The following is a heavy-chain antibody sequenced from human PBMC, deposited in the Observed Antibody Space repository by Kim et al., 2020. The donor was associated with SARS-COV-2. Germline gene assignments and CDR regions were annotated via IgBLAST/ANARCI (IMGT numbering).Heavy chain of an antibody. V-gene: IGHV3-21*01. D-gene: IGHD6-19*01. CDR3: ARMEVGVGGSSGVFDY. J-gene: IGHJ4*02. CDR1: GFTFSSYS. CDR2: ISSSSSYI. Sequence: GGSLRLSCAASGFTFSSYSMNWVRQAPGKGLEWVSSISSSSSYIYYADSVKGRFTISRDNAKNSLYLQMNSLRAEDTAVYYCARMEVGVGGSSGVFDYWGQGTLVTVSS.